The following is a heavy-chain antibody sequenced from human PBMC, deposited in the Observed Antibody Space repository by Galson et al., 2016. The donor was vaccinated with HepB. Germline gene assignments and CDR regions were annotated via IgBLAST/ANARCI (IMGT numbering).Heavy chain of an antibody. CDR3: ARSGTSTSWLYYYYGMDV. V-gene: IGHV4-59*01. Sequence: ETLSLTCTVSGGSLSGSYWSWTRQPPGKGLEWIGYIYYSGSTNYNPSLRSRVTMSLDISKNQFSLKLSSVTAADTAVYYCARSGTSTSWLYYYYGMDVWGQGTTVTVSS. D-gene: IGHD2-2*01. CDR1: GGSLSGSY. J-gene: IGHJ6*02. CDR2: IYYSGST.